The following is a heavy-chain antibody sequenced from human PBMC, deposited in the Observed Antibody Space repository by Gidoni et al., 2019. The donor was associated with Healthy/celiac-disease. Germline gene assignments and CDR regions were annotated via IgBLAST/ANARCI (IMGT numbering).Heavy chain of an antibody. V-gene: IGHV3-30-3*01. Sequence: QVQLVESGGGVVQPGRSLRLSCAASGFTFSSYAMPWVRQAPGKGLEWVAVISYDGSNKYYADSVKGRFTISRDNSKNTLYLQMNSLRAEDTAVYYCAREYYYDSSGYTLPDYWGQGTLVTVSS. CDR3: AREYYYDSSGYTLPDY. CDR2: ISYDGSNK. J-gene: IGHJ4*02. CDR1: GFTFSSYA. D-gene: IGHD3-22*01.